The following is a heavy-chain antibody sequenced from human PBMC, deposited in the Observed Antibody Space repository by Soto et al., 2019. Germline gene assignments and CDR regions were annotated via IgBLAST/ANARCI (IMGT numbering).Heavy chain of an antibody. D-gene: IGHD3-22*01. CDR2: ISSSSSTI. Sequence: GGSLRLSCAASGFTFSSYSMNWVRQAPGKGLEWVSYISSSSSTIYYADSVKGRFTISRDNAKNSLYLQMNSLRDEDTAVYYCAREAPYNYYDSSGYQIDYWGQGTLVTVSS. CDR3: AREAPYNYYDSSGYQIDY. CDR1: GFTFSSYS. J-gene: IGHJ4*02. V-gene: IGHV3-48*02.